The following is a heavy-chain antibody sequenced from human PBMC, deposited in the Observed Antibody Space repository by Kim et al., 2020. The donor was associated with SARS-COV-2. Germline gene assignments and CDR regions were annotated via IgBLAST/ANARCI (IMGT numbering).Heavy chain of an antibody. V-gene: IGHV1-3*01. D-gene: IGHD2-15*01. CDR1: GYTFTSYA. CDR3: ARGIRVVAGNWFDP. J-gene: IGHJ5*02. Sequence: ASVKVSCKASGYTFTSYAMHWVRQAPGQRLEWMGWINAGNGNTKYSQKFQGRVTITRDTSASTAYMELSSLRSEDTAVYYCARGIRVVAGNWFDPWGQGTLVTVSS. CDR2: INAGNGNT.